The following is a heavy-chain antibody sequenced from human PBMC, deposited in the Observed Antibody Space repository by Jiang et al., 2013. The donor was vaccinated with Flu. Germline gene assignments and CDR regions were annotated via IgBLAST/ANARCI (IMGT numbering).Heavy chain of an antibody. V-gene: IGHV3-33*01. CDR3: ARDSGDLAVEGATTELYFDY. Sequence: ASGFTFSSYGMHWVRQAPGKGLEWVAVIWYDGSNKYYADSVKGRFTISRDNSKNTLYLQMNSLRAEDTAVYYCARDSGDLAVEGATTELYFDYWGQGTLVTVSS. CDR2: IWYDGSNK. CDR1: GFTFSSYG. D-gene: IGHD1-26*01. J-gene: IGHJ4*02.